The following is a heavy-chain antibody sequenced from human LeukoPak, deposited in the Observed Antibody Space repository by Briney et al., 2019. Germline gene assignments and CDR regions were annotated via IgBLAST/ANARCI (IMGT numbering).Heavy chain of an antibody. CDR2: IYHSGST. CDR3: ARVSVVRGVYYYYGMDV. CDR1: GGSISSGGYS. D-gene: IGHD3-10*01. Sequence: PSETLSLTCAVSGGSISSGGYSWSWIRQPPGKGLEWIGYIYHSGSTYYNPSLKSRVTISVDTSKNQFSLKLSSVTAADTAVYYCARVSVVRGVYYYYGMDVWGQGTTVTVSS. J-gene: IGHJ6*02. V-gene: IGHV4-30-2*01.